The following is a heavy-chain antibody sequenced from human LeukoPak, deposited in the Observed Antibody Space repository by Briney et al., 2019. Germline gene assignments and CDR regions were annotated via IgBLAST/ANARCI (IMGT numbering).Heavy chain of an antibody. CDR2: IKPDGSDK. CDR3: AKESTSFLFDY. Sequence: PGGSLRLSCAVSGPTFSSYWMSWVRQAPGKGLEWVGNIKPDGSDKYYADSLKGRFTISRDNAKNSLYLQMNSLRAEDTAVYYCAKESTSFLFDYWGQGTLVTVSS. J-gene: IGHJ4*02. CDR1: GPTFSSYW. D-gene: IGHD2-2*01. V-gene: IGHV3-7*03.